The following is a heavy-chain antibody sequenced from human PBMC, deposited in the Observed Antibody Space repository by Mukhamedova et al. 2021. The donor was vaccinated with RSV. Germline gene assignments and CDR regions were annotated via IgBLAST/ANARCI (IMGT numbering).Heavy chain of an antibody. D-gene: IGHD3-16*02. J-gene: IGHJ4*02. CDR2: IYHSGST. V-gene: IGHV4-38-2*02. Sequence: GYYWGWIRQPPGKGLEWIGSIYHSGSTYYNPSLKSRVTISVDTSKNQFSLKLSSVTAADTAVYYCARDRERSYYFDYWCQGTLVT. CDR1: GYY. CDR3: ARDRERSYYFDY.